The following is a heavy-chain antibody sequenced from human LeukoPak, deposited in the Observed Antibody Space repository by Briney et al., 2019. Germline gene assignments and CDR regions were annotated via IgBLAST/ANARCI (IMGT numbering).Heavy chain of an antibody. J-gene: IGHJ4*02. CDR3: ARDGYSYGSDY. CDR2: INHSGST. Sequence: SETLSLTCAVYGGSFSGYYWSWIRQPPGKGLEWIGEINHSGSTNYNPSLKSRVTISVDTSKNQFSLKLSSVTAADTAVYYCARDGYSYGSDYWGQGTLVTVSS. D-gene: IGHD5-18*01. CDR1: GGSFSGYY. V-gene: IGHV4-34*01.